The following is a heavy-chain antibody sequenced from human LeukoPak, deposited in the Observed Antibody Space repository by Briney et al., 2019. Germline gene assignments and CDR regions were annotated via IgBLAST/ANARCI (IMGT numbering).Heavy chain of an antibody. Sequence: GGSLRLSCTASGFTFSSYSMNWVRQAPGKGLEWVSSISSSSSYIYYADSVKGRFTISRDNAKNSLYLQMNSLRAEDTAVYYCARGRSSAARTTYYYYGMDVWGQRTTVTVSS. J-gene: IGHJ6*02. V-gene: IGHV3-21*01. CDR3: ARGRSSAARTTYYYYGMDV. CDR1: GFTFSSYS. D-gene: IGHD6-6*01. CDR2: ISSSSSYI.